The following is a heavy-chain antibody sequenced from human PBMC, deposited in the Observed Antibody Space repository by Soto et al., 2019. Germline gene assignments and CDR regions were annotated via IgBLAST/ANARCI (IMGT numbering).Heavy chain of an antibody. J-gene: IGHJ4*02. CDR3: ASSPRPGVLPDYFDY. V-gene: IGHV4-34*01. CDR1: GGSFSGYY. CDR2: INHSGST. D-gene: IGHD3-10*01. Sequence: SETLSLTCAVYGGSFSGYYWSWIRQPPGKGLEWIGEINHSGSTNYNPSLKSRVTISVDTSKNQFTLKLSSVTAADTAVYYCASSPRPGVLPDYFDYWGQGTLVTV.